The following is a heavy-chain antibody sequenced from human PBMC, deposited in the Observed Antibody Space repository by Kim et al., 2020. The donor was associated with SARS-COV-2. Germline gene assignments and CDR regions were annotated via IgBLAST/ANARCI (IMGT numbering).Heavy chain of an antibody. CDR1: GGSISSSSYY. Sequence: SETLSLTCTVSGGSISSSSYYWGWIRQPPGKGLEWIGSIYYSGSTYYNPSLKSRVTISVDTSKNQFSLKLSSVTAADTAVYYCASYCSGGSCYSRWFFYWGQGTLVTVSS. CDR3: ASYCSGGSCYSRWFFY. CDR2: IYYSGST. D-gene: IGHD2-15*01. J-gene: IGHJ4*02. V-gene: IGHV4-39*07.